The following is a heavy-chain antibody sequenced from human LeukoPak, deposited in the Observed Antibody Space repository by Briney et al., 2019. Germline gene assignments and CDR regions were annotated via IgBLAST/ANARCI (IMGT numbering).Heavy chain of an antibody. D-gene: IGHD2-15*01. J-gene: IGHJ6*02. Sequence: ASVKVSCKASGYTFTSYGISWVRQAPGQGLEWMGWISAYNGNTNYAQKLQGRVTMTTDTSTSTAYMELRSLRSDDTAVYYCARDSPYCSGGSCYAPYYYYGMDVWGQGTTVTVSS. V-gene: IGHV1-18*01. CDR1: GYTFTSYG. CDR2: ISAYNGNT. CDR3: ARDSPYCSGGSCYAPYYYYGMDV.